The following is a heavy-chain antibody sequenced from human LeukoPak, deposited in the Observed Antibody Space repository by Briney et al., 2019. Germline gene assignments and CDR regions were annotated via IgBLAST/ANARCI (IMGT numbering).Heavy chain of an antibody. D-gene: IGHD5-18*01. Sequence: GASVKVCCKASGYTFTSYDINWGRQATRHGVEWWGWIRAYIGKTNYAQKLQGRVTMTTATSTSIGYMELRSLRSDDTAVYYCARDGAVDTAMAVDSWGQGTLVTVSS. J-gene: IGHJ4*02. V-gene: IGHV1-18*01. CDR2: IRAYIGKT. CDR1: GYTFTSYD. CDR3: ARDGAVDTAMAVDS.